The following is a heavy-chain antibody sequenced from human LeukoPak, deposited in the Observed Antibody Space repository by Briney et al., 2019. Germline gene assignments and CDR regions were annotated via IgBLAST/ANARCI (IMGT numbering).Heavy chain of an antibody. V-gene: IGHV1-2*02. J-gene: IGHJ4*02. D-gene: IGHD2-15*01. CDR2: INPNNGGT. Sequence: ASVKVSCKASGYTFTGYYVHWVRQAPGQGLEWMGWINPNNGGTNYARGFQGRVTMTRDTSISTAYMELTGLTSDDTAVYYCAKALLRWYFDYWGQGTLVTVSS. CDR1: GYTFTGYY. CDR3: AKALLRWYFDY.